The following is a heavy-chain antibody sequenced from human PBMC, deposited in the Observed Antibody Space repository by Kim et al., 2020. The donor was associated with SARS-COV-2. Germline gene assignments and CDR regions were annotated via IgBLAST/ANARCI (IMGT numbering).Heavy chain of an antibody. Sequence: NPPLQSRVPISVDTSKNQCSLKLSAVTAADTAMYYCARVGGVIPAAIGYWGQGTLVTVSS. CDR3: ARVGGVIPAAIGY. V-gene: IGHV4-39*07. D-gene: IGHD2-2*02. J-gene: IGHJ4*02.